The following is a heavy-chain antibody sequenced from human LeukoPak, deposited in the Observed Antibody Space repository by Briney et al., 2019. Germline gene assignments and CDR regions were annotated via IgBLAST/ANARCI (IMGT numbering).Heavy chain of an antibody. CDR2: IYYSGKT. CDR3: ARRRQDWNYYYYDMDV. V-gene: IGHV4-59*05. Sequence: SETLSLTCTVSGGSIITYYWSWIRQPPGKGLEWIGSIYYSGKTYYNPSLKSRVTISVDPSKNQFSLKLSSVTAADTAVYYCARRRQDWNYYYYDMDVWGQGTTVTVSS. J-gene: IGHJ6*02. D-gene: IGHD2-21*01. CDR1: GGSIITYY.